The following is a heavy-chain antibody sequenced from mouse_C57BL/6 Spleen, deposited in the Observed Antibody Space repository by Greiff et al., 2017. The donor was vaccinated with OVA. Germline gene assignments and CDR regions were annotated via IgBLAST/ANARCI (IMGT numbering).Heavy chain of an antibody. D-gene: IGHD1-1*01. CDR2: ISYSGST. Sequence: EVQLVESGPGLAKPSQTLSLTCSVTGYSITSDYWNWIRKFPGNKLEYMGYISYSGSTYYNPSLKSRISITRDTSKNQYYLQLNSVTTEDTATYYCARSGGSSYVGYWYFDVWGTGTTVTVSS. CDR1: GYSITSDY. J-gene: IGHJ1*03. V-gene: IGHV3-8*01. CDR3: ARSGGSSYVGYWYFDV.